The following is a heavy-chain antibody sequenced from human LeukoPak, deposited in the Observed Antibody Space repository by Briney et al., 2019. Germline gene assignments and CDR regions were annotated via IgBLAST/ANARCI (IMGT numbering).Heavy chain of an antibody. V-gene: IGHV3-30*02. CDR2: IRYDGSNK. CDR1: GFTFSSYG. CDR3: AKTYYYDSSGCDY. Sequence: GGSLRLSCAASGFTFSSYGMHWVRQAPGKGLEWVAFIRYDGSNKYYADSVKGRFTISRDNSKNTLYLQMNSLRAEDTAVYYCAKTYYYDSSGCDYWGQGTLVTVSS. D-gene: IGHD3-22*01. J-gene: IGHJ4*02.